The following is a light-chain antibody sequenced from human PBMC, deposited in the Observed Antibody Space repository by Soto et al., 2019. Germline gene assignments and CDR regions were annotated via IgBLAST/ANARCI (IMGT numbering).Light chain of an antibody. J-gene: IGKJ1*01. CDR3: QQYNSYSWT. CDR2: RAS. CDR1: QSISSW. Sequence: DIQMTQSPSTLSASVGDRVTITCRASQSISSWLVWYQHKPGKAPKLVIYRASILESGVPSRFSGSGSGTEFTLTISSLQPDDFATYYCQQYNSYSWTFGQGTKVEIK. V-gene: IGKV1-5*03.